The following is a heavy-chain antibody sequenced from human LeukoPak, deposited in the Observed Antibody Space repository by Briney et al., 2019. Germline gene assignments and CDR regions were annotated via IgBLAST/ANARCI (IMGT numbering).Heavy chain of an antibody. D-gene: IGHD4-11*01. J-gene: IGHJ4*02. CDR2: IWYDGSNK. Sequence: GGSLRLSCAASRFTFSSSAMSWVRQAPGKGLEWVAVIWYDGSNKYYADSVKGRFTISRDNSKNTLYLQKNSLRAEDTAVYYCARDPYSNYGFFDYWGQGTLVTVSS. V-gene: IGHV3-33*08. CDR3: ARDPYSNYGFFDY. CDR1: RFTFSSSA.